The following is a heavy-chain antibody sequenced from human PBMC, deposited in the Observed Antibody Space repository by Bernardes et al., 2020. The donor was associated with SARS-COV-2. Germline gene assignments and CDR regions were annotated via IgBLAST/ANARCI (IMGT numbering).Heavy chain of an antibody. CDR1: GDSIRTSSLH. D-gene: IGHD3-22*01. CDR2: IYDSGST. V-gene: IGHV4-39*01. J-gene: IGHJ4*02. Sequence: SQSLSPTCAVSGDSIRTSSLHWGWIRQPPGKGLEWIGSIYDSGSTYYNPSLESRVTISVDTSRNQFSLTLTSVTAADTAVYYCATPLNSITMIPAGDYGSWGQGTLVTVSS. CDR3: ATPLNSITMIPAGDYGS.